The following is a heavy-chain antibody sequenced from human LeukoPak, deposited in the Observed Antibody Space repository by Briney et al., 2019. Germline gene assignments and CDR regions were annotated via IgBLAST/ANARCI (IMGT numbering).Heavy chain of an antibody. J-gene: IGHJ4*02. D-gene: IGHD6-13*01. V-gene: IGHV4-39*07. CDR3: ARGSSWYPIGY. Sequence: SETLSLTCTVSGGSISSSSYYWGWIRQPPGKGLEWIGSIYYSGSTYYNPSLKSRVTISVDTSKNQFSLKLSSVTAADTAVYYCARGSSWYPIGYWGQGTLVTVSS. CDR1: GGSISSSSYY. CDR2: IYYSGST.